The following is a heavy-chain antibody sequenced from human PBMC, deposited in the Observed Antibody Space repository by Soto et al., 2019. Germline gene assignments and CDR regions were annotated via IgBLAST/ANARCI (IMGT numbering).Heavy chain of an antibody. CDR1: GYRFTNYW. CDR3: ARHGECTDGVCDYYYYYGMDV. J-gene: IGHJ6*02. D-gene: IGHD2-8*01. Sequence: GESLKISCKASGYRFTNYWIGWVRQMPGEGLEWMGIIYPGDSDTSYSPSFQGQVTISADKSISTVYLQWSSLRASDTAMYYFARHGECTDGVCDYYYYYGMDVWGQGTTVTVSS. CDR2: IYPGDSDT. V-gene: IGHV5-51*01.